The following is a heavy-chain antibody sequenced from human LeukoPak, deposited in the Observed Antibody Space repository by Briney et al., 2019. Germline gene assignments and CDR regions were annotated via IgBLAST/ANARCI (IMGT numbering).Heavy chain of an antibody. D-gene: IGHD5-18*01. CDR1: GFTFSSYG. CDR2: ISGSGGST. J-gene: IGHJ4*02. V-gene: IGHV3-23*01. CDR3: ARDLDTSMVELDY. Sequence: PGGSLRLSCAASGFTFSSYGMSWVRQAPGKGLEWVSAISGSGGSTYYADSVKGRFTSSRDNSRNTLSLQMNSLRPEDTAMYYCARDLDTSMVELDYWGQGTLVTVSS.